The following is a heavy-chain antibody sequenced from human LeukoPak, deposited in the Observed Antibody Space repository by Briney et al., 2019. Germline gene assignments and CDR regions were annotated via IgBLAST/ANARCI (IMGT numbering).Heavy chain of an antibody. CDR3: ATERDSSWTFDS. CDR1: GFTFSDYY. Sequence: GGSLRLSCAASGFTFSDYYMSWIRQAPGKGLEWVSYISSSGSTIYYADSVKGRFTISRDNAKNSLYLQMNSLRAEDTAVYYCATERDSSWTFDSWGQGTLVTVSS. D-gene: IGHD6-13*01. V-gene: IGHV3-11*04. J-gene: IGHJ4*02. CDR2: ISSSGSTI.